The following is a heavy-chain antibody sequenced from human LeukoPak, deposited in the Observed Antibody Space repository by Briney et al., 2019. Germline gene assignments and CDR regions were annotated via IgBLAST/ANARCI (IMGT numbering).Heavy chain of an antibody. CDR1: GFTFNTYA. J-gene: IGHJ4*02. Sequence: GGSLRLSCVASGFTFNTYAMSWVRQAPGKGLEWVSTISGSGAFTKYADSVTGRFTISRDNSKNTMYLQLNSLRAEDTAIYYCAKGSAVADIYFDYWGQGTLVTVSS. D-gene: IGHD6-19*01. CDR3: AKGSAVADIYFDY. CDR2: ISGSGAFT. V-gene: IGHV3-23*01.